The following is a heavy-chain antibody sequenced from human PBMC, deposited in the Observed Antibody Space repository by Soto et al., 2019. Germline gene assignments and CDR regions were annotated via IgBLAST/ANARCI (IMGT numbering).Heavy chain of an antibody. J-gene: IGHJ6*02. CDR2: TYYRSKWYN. D-gene: IGHD2-2*01. CDR1: GDSVSSNSAA. V-gene: IGHV6-1*01. Sequence: SQTLSLTCAISGDSVSSNSAAWNWIRQSPSRGLEWLGRTYYRSKWYNDYAVSVKSRITINPDTSKNQFSLQLNSVTPEDMAVYYCARGEDCSSTSCLYGMDVWGQGTTVTVS. CDR3: ARGEDCSSTSCLYGMDV.